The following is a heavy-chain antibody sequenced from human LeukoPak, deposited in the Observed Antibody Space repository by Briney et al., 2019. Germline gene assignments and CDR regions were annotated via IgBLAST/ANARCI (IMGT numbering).Heavy chain of an antibody. D-gene: IGHD6-13*01. CDR3: ATQVAAAGTRYYYYMDV. V-gene: IGHV1-69*05. Sequence: ASVKVSCKASGGTFSSYAISWVRQAPGQGLEWMGGIIPIFGTANYAQKFQGRVTITTDESTSTAYMELSSLRSEDTAVYHCATQVAAAGTRYYYYMDVWGKGTTVTVSS. CDR2: IIPIFGTA. CDR1: GGTFSSYA. J-gene: IGHJ6*03.